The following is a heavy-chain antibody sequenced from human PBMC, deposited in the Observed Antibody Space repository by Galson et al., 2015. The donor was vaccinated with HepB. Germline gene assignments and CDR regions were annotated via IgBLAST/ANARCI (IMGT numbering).Heavy chain of an antibody. D-gene: IGHD6-19*01. Sequence: SVKVSCKASGYTFTSYGISWVRQAPGQGLEWMGWISAYNGNTNYAQKLQGRVTMTTDTSTSTAYMELRSLRSDDTAVYYCARDRGAVAGRLHYYYYYMDVWGKGTTVTVSS. J-gene: IGHJ6*03. CDR1: GYTFTSYG. CDR3: ARDRGAVAGRLHYYYYYMDV. CDR2: ISAYNGNT. V-gene: IGHV1-18*04.